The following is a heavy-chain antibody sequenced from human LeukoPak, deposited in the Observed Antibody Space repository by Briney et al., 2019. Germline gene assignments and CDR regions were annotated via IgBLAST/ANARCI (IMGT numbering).Heavy chain of an antibody. V-gene: IGHV3-9*01. Sequence: GRSLRLSCAASGFTFDDYAMHWVRHAPGKGLEWVSGISWNSGSIGYADSVKGRFTISRDNAKNSLYLQMNSLRVEDTALYYCAKGILYDILTGPFDYWGQGTLVTVSS. J-gene: IGHJ4*02. CDR2: ISWNSGSI. CDR1: GFTFDDYA. D-gene: IGHD3-9*01. CDR3: AKGILYDILTGPFDY.